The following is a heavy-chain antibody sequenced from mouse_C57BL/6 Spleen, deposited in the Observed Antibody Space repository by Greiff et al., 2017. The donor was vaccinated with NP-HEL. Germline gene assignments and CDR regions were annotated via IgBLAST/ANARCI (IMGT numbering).Heavy chain of an antibody. J-gene: IGHJ3*01. CDR3: ASRYGSSLAY. CDR2: IRNKANGYTT. V-gene: IGHV7-3*01. Sequence: EVKLMESGGGLVQPGGSLSLSCAASGFTFTDYYMSWVRQPPGKALEWLGFIRNKANGYTTEYSASVKGRFTISRDNSQSILYLQMNALRAEDSATYYCASRYGSSLAYWGQGTLVTVSA. D-gene: IGHD1-1*01. CDR1: GFTFTDYY.